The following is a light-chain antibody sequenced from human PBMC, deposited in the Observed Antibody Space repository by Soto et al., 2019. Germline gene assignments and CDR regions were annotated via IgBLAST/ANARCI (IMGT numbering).Light chain of an antibody. CDR1: QSISNC. J-gene: IGKJ1*01. CDR3: QQYKSYSPT. CDR2: TAS. Sequence: DTQMTQSPSTLSASVGDRVTITCRASQSISNCLAWYQQRPGRAPNLLIHTASTLKSGVPSRFSGSGSGTEFTLTISSLQPDVFATYYCQQYKSYSPTFGRGTKVEIK. V-gene: IGKV1-5*03.